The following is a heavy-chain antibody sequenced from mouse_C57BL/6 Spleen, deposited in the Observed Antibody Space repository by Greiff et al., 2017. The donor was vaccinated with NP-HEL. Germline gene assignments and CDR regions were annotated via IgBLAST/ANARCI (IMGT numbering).Heavy chain of an antibody. CDR2: INPNNGGT. Sequence: VQLKQSGPELVKPGASVKIPCKASGYTFTDYHMDWVKQSHGKSLEWIGDINPNNGGTIYNQKFKGKATLTVDKSSSTAYMELRSLTSEDTAVYYCATVVGDYYAMDYWGQGTSVTVSS. CDR1: GYTFTDYH. CDR3: ATVVGDYYAMDY. D-gene: IGHD1-1*01. V-gene: IGHV1-18*01. J-gene: IGHJ4*01.